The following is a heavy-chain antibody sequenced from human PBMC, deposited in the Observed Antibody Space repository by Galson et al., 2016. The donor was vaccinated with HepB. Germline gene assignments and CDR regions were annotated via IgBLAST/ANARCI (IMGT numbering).Heavy chain of an antibody. CDR1: GFTFRTSG. CDR3: VRRGDMLGWEDPFDL. V-gene: IGHV3-30*04. D-gene: IGHD5-18*01. J-gene: IGHJ5*02. CDR2: ISPHEDTK. Sequence: SLRLSCAAPGFTFRTSGMHWVRQAPGKGLEWVAFISPHEDTKAYADSVKGRFSISRDNSNNTLSLQMNNLGTEDTAVYYCVRRGDMLGWEDPFDLWGPGTLVIVSS.